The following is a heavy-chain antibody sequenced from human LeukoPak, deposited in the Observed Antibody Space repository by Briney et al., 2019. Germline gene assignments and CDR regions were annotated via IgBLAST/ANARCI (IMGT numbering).Heavy chain of an antibody. CDR3: AKDHGDMDG. Sequence: PGGPLRLSCAASGFTFSTYAMHWVRQAPGKGLEWVAVISYDGNNKYYADSVKGRFTSSRDNSKNTLYLQMNSLRAEDTAVYYCAKDHGDMDGWGKGTTVTASS. V-gene: IGHV3-30-3*01. CDR2: ISYDGNNK. D-gene: IGHD4-17*01. CDR1: GFTFSTYA. J-gene: IGHJ6*03.